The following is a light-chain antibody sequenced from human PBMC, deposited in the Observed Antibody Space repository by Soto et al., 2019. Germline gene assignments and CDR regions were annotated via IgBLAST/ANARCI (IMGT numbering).Light chain of an antibody. CDR3: QHYNNYPRT. CDR1: QSISNG. V-gene: IGKV1-5*01. CDR2: HAS. Sequence: QMTRSPATTAVGAGSIIRIPCRASQSISNGLAWYQQKPGTAPKLLIYHASNLESGVPSRFGGSGSGTDFTLTISNLQPDDFAAYYCQHYNNYPRTFAQRT. J-gene: IGKJ1*01.